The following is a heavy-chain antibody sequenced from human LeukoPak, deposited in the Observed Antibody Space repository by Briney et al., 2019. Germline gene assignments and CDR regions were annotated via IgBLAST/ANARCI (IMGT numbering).Heavy chain of an antibody. Sequence: GASVKVSCKASGYTFTSYHMHWVRQAPGQGLEWMGIINPSGGTTNYAQKFRGRVTMTRDMSTSTVYMELSSLRSEDTAVYYCATSDLTYYYDSSRSPAFDIWGQGTMVTVSS. CDR1: GYTFTSYH. J-gene: IGHJ3*02. CDR3: ATSDLTYYYDSSRSPAFDI. D-gene: IGHD3-22*01. V-gene: IGHV1-46*01. CDR2: INPSGGTT.